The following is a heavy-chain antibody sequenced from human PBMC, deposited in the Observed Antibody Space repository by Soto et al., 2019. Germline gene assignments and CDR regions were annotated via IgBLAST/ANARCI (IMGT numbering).Heavy chain of an antibody. D-gene: IGHD5-18*01. CDR3: ARVAVDTAMVSSFGYYFDY. V-gene: IGHV1-58*01. CDR2: IVVGSGNT. CDR1: GFTFTSSA. Sequence: GASVKVSCKASGFTFTSSAVQWVRQARGQRLEWIGWIVVGSGNTNYAQKFQERVTITRDTSTSTAYMELSRLKSDDTAVYYCARVAVDTAMVSSFGYYFDYWGQGALVTVSS. J-gene: IGHJ4*02.